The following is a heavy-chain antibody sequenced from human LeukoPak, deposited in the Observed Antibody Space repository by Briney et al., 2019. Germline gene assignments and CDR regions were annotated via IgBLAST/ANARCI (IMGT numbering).Heavy chain of an antibody. J-gene: IGHJ5*02. CDR1: GYTFTDHH. CDR3: ARGTFDP. Sequence: GASVKVSCKASGYTFTDHHMHWVRQAPGRGLEWMGWIHPTSGDTKYVQKFQGRVTMTRDTSISTAYMQLSRLISDDTAVYYCARGTFDPWGQGTLVTVSS. V-gene: IGHV1-2*02. CDR2: IHPTSGDT.